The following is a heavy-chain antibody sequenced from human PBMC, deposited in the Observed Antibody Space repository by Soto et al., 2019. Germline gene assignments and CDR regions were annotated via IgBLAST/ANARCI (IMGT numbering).Heavy chain of an antibody. V-gene: IGHV3-23*01. J-gene: IGHJ6*02. D-gene: IGHD4-17*01. CDR1: GFTFCSYA. Sequence: PGGSLRLSCAASGFTFCSYAMSWVRQAPGEGREWVSAISGSGGSTYYADSVKGRFTISRDNSKNTLYLQMNSLRAEDTAVYYCAKDLSKDATVTTKRNGNDYYGMDVWGQGTTVTVSS. CDR3: AKDLSKDATVTTKRNGNDYYGMDV. CDR2: ISGSGGST.